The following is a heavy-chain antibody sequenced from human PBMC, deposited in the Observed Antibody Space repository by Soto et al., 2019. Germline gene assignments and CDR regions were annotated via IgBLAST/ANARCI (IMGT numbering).Heavy chain of an antibody. D-gene: IGHD3-22*01. CDR1: GFTFTSSA. V-gene: IGHV1-58*01. CDR2: IVVGSGNT. J-gene: IGHJ4*02. CDR3: AAGAEYYDSSGYRFDY. Sequence: GASVKVSCKASGFTFTSSAVQWVRQARGQRLEWIGWIVVGSGNTNYAQKFQERVTITRDMSTSTAYVELSSLRSEDTAVYYCAAGAEYYDSSGYRFDYWGQRTLVTVSS.